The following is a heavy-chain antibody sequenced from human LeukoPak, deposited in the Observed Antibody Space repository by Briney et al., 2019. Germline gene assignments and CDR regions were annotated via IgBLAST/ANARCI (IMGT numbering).Heavy chain of an antibody. CDR1: GFIFSNYW. CDR3: AREAPPHDTSDYDF. V-gene: IGHV3-7*01. Sequence: GGSLRLSRGASGFIFSNYWLSWVRQAPGKGLEWVANIKQDGRRTNYVDSVKGRFTISRDNAKNSLYLQMNSLRDEDTAIYYCAREAPPHDTSDYDFWGQGTLVTVSS. CDR2: IKQDGRRT. D-gene: IGHD3-22*01. J-gene: IGHJ4*02.